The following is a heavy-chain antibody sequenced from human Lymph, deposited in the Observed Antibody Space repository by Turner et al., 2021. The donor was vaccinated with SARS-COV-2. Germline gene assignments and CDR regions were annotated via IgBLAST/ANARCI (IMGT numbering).Heavy chain of an antibody. CDR1: GYTLTEVS. V-gene: IGHV1-24*01. Sequence: QVQLVQSGAEVKKPGASVKVSCKVSGYTLTEVSMHWVRQAPGKGLEWMEGFDPEDGETIYAQKFQGRVTMTEDTSTDTAYMELSSLRSEDTAVYYCATGPYDFWSGPSPGYYGMDVWGQGTTVTVSS. J-gene: IGHJ6*02. CDR2: FDPEDGET. CDR3: ATGPYDFWSGPSPGYYGMDV. D-gene: IGHD3-3*01.